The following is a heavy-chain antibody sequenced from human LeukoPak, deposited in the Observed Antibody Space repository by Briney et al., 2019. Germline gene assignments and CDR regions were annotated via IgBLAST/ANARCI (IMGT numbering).Heavy chain of an antibody. V-gene: IGHV3-23*01. D-gene: IGHD3-3*01. CDR2: ISGSGGST. CDR3: AKGSDWSGLGH. CDR1: GFTFSSYA. J-gene: IGHJ4*02. Sequence: GGSLRLSCAASGFTFSSYAMSWVRQAPGKGLEWVSAISGSGGSTYYADSVKGRFTISGDNSKNTLYLQMNSLRAEDTAVYYCAKGSDWSGLGHWGQGTLVTVSS.